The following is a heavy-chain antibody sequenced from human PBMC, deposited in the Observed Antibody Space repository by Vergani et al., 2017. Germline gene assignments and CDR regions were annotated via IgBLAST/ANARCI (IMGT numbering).Heavy chain of an antibody. CDR1: GFTFSSYG. D-gene: IGHD3-10*01. J-gene: IGHJ6*02. V-gene: IGHV3-7*01. Sequence: VQLVESGGGVVQPGRSLRLSCAASGFTFSSYGMHWVRQAPGKGLEWVANIKQDGSEKYYVDSVKGRFTISRDNAKNSLYLQMNSLRAEDTAVYYCARDRYYGSGSWGYYYYGMDVWGQGTTVTVSS. CDR3: ARDRYYGSGSWGYYYYGMDV. CDR2: IKQDGSEK.